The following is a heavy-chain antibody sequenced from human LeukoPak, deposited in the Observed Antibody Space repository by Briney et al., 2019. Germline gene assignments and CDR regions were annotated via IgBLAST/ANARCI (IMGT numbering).Heavy chain of an antibody. V-gene: IGHV4-4*07. J-gene: IGHJ6*03. CDR1: GGSISSYY. CDR3: AREGCGVAVAVSLYYYYYMDV. CDR2: IYTSGST. D-gene: IGHD6-19*01. Sequence: SETLSLTCTVSGGSISSYYWSWIRQPAGKGLEWIGRIYTSGSTNYNPSLKSRVTMSVDTSKNQFSLKLSSVTAADTAVYYCAREGCGVAVAVSLYYYYYMDVWGKGTTVTVSS.